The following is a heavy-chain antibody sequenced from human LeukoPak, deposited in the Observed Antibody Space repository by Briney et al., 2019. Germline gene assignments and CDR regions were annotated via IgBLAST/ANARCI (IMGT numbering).Heavy chain of an antibody. V-gene: IGHV4-59*01. D-gene: IGHD3-10*01. CDR3: ASPLGIHYYGSGSYGDAFDI. CDR1: GGSISSYY. Sequence: SETLSLTCTVSGGSISSYYWSWIRQPPGKGLEWIGYIYCSGSTNYNPSLKSRVTISVDTSKNQFSLKLSSVTAADTAVYYCASPLGIHYYGSGSYGDAFDIWGQGTMVTVSS. CDR2: IYCSGST. J-gene: IGHJ3*02.